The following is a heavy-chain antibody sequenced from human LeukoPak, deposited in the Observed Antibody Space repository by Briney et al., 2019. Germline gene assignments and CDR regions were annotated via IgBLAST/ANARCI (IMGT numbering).Heavy chain of an antibody. CDR3: ARAPLNIVVVPAAIGGWFDP. Sequence: ASVTVSFTSSGYTFTIYGISWVRQAPGQGLGWVGGISAYNGNTNYAQKFQGRVTITADESTSTAYMELSSLRSEDTAVYYCARAPLNIVVVPAAIGGWFDPWGQGTLVTVSS. CDR1: GYTFTIYG. D-gene: IGHD2-2*01. CDR2: ISAYNGNT. V-gene: IGHV1-18*01. J-gene: IGHJ5*02.